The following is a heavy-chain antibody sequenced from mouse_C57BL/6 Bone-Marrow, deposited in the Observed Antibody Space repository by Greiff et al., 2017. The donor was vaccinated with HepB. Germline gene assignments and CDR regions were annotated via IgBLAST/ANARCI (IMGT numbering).Heavy chain of an antibody. J-gene: IGHJ3*01. CDR2: IYPGSGST. CDR3: ARRPHYYGSSSFAY. D-gene: IGHD1-1*01. Sequence: VQLQQPGAELVKPGASVKMSCKASGYTFTSYWITWVKQRPGQGLEWIGDIYPGSGSTNYNEKFKSKATLTVDTSSSTAYMQLSSLTSEDSAVYYCARRPHYYGSSSFAYWGQGTLVTVSA. CDR1: GYTFTSYW. V-gene: IGHV1-55*01.